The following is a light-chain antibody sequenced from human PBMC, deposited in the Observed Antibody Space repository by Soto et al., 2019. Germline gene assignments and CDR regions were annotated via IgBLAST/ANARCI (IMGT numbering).Light chain of an antibody. CDR2: GND. Sequence: VLTHPPSVSVAPWHRVTISFTGSSSNIGAGYDVHWYQQLPGKAPKLLIYGNDNRPSGVPERFSGSKSGTSASLAITGLRADDEADYYCQSYGSSPSANFVFGTGTKVTVL. CDR3: QSYGSSPSANFV. J-gene: IGLJ1*01. CDR1: SSNIGAGYD. V-gene: IGLV1-40*01.